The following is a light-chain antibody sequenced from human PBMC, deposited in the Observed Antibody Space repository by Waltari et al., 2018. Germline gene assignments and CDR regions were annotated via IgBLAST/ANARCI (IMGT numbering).Light chain of an antibody. CDR1: KRVNTN. J-gene: IGKJ4*01. CDR2: AAS. CDR3: QQYHKWTPGG. V-gene: IGKV3-15*01. Sequence: VVTQSPATLSVSPGKTATLSCRASKRVNTNLAWYQQKPGQATRLLIFAASTSAHGIPRRFGGGGSGTEFTLTITSLQFEDVGVYFCQQYHKWTPGGFGGGTKVEIE.